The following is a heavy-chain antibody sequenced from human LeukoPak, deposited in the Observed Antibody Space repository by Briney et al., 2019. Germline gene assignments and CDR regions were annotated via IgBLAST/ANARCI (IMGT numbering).Heavy chain of an antibody. J-gene: IGHJ4*02. V-gene: IGHV3-7*01. D-gene: IGHD3-10*01. CDR1: GFTFSNYW. Sequence: GGSLRLSCVASGFTFSNYWMSWVRQAPGKGLECVTNIKEGGSEKYYVDSVKGRFTISRDNAKNSLYLQMNSLRAEDTAVYYCVRERFHGSGAPKFDFWGQGTLVTVSS. CDR2: IKEGGSEK. CDR3: VRERFHGSGAPKFDF.